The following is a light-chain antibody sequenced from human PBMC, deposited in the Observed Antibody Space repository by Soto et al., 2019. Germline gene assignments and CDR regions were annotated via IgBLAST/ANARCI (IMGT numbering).Light chain of an antibody. CDR2: DVI. J-gene: IGLJ1*01. CDR3: SSYTRSSISV. Sequence: QSALTQPASVSGSPGQSITISCTGTSSDVGGYDYVSWYQQHPGKAPTLLIYDVINRPSGVSFRFSGFKSGNTASLTISGLHAEDEAEYYCSSYTRSSISVFGTGTKVTVL. V-gene: IGLV2-14*01. CDR1: SSDVGGYDY.